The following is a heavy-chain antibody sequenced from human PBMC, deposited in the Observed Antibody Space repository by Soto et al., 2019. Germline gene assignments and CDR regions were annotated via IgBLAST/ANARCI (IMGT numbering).Heavy chain of an antibody. D-gene: IGHD3-10*01. J-gene: IGHJ6*02. Sequence: SQTLSLTCAISGDSVSSNSAAWNWIRQSPSRGLEWLGRTYYRSKWYNDYAVSVKSRITINPDTSKNQFSLQLNSVTPEDTAVYYCARVGMVRGVKGLYHSYGMDVWGPGTTVTVSS. CDR3: ARVGMVRGVKGLYHSYGMDV. CDR1: GDSVSSNSAA. V-gene: IGHV6-1*01. CDR2: TYYRSKWYN.